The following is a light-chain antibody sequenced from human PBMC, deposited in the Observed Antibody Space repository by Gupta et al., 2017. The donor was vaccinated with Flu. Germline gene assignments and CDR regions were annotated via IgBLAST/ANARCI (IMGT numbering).Light chain of an antibody. Sequence: SELTQPPSASGTPGQSVTISCSGSSSNIGSNTVNWYQQLPGTAPKLLIYGNYQRPSRVPDRFSGSKSGTSASLAISGLQSEDEADYYCTTWDDSLNGVVFGGGTKVTVL. J-gene: IGLJ2*01. CDR2: GNY. CDR3: TTWDDSLNGVV. CDR1: SSNIGSNT. V-gene: IGLV1-44*01.